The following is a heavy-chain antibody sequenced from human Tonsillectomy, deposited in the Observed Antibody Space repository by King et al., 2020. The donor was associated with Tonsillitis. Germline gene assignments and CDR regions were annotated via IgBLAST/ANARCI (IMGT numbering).Heavy chain of an antibody. J-gene: IGHJ4*02. V-gene: IGHV3-30*04. CDR2: ISHDGRNK. D-gene: IGHD4-11*01. CDR3: ARAKSNYDFDY. Sequence: VQLVESGGGVVQPGRSLKLYCAASGFSFSSYAMHWVRQAPGKGLVWVAIISHDGRNKYYADSVKGRLHICIVNSKNRLYLQMNSLRTEDTAVYYCARAKSNYDFDYWGQGTLVTVSS. CDR1: GFSFSSYA.